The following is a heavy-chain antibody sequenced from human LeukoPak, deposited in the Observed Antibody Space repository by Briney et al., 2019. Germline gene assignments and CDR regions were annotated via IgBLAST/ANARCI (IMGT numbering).Heavy chain of an antibody. CDR1: GFTFSSSA. Sequence: GGSLRLSCAASGFTFSSSAMSWVRQAPGKGLEWVSSISSSGGSTYYADSVKGRFTVSRDNSKNTLYLRMNSLRGEDTAVHYCEKDPRGIAASGDYWGQGTLVTVSS. V-gene: IGHV3-23*01. CDR2: ISSSGGST. J-gene: IGHJ4*02. CDR3: EKDPRGIAASGDY. D-gene: IGHD6-13*01.